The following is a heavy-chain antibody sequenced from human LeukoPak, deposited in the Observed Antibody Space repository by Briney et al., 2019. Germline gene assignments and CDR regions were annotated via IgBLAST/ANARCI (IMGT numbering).Heavy chain of an antibody. V-gene: IGHV3-23*01. CDR1: GFTFNNYA. D-gene: IGHD4-17*01. Sequence: GGSLRLSCAASGFTFNNYAMNWVRQAPGEGLQWVSGIGAGGTYTYYADSVKGRFTISRDNSKNTLYLQMNSLRAEDTAVYYCAKESAYGDYDFDYWGQGTLVTVSS. CDR2: IGAGGTYT. CDR3: AKESAYGDYDFDY. J-gene: IGHJ4*02.